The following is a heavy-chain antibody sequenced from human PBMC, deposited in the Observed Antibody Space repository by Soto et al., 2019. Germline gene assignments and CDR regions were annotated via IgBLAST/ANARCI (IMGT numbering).Heavy chain of an antibody. Sequence: GASVKVSCKASGGTFSSYAISWVRQAPGQGLEWMGGIIPIFGTANYAQKFQGRVTITADKSTSTAYMELSSLRSEDTAVYYCAGGSNVIELGIAVAGLTDYWGQGTLVTVSS. CDR1: GGTFSSYA. CDR3: AGGSNVIELGIAVAGLTDY. D-gene: IGHD6-19*01. CDR2: IIPIFGTA. V-gene: IGHV1-69*06. J-gene: IGHJ4*02.